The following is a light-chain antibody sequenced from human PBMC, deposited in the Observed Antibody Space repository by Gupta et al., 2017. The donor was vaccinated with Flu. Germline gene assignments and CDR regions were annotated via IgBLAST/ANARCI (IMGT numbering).Light chain of an antibody. CDR1: QGISNW. CDR3: QHSNSFPPV. J-gene: IGKJ3*01. CDR2: DAS. V-gene: IGKV1-12*01. Sequence: DIQITQSPSSVSASVGDRVTITCRASQGISNWLAWYQQKPGEAPRLLIYDASSLQSGVPSRFSGSGSGTDFTLVISSRQPEDFATYYCQHSNSFPPVFGHGTKVDIK.